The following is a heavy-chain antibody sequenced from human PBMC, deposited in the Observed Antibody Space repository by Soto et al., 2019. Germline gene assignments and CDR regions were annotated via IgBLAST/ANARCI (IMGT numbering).Heavy chain of an antibody. CDR2: ITTTGDT. J-gene: IGHJ5*02. D-gene: IGHD6-13*01. Sequence: PGGSLRLSCAGSGFTFRNFDMHWVRQATGKGLEWFSSITTTGDTYYQGSVKGRFTISRENARNSLYLQMNSLRVEDTAVYYCVRDSGYSSSWTFDPWGQGTLVTAPQ. CDR1: GFTFRNFD. V-gene: IGHV3-13*04. CDR3: VRDSGYSSSWTFDP.